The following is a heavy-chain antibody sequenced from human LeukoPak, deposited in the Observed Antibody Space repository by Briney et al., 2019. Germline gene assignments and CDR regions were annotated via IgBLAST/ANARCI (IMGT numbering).Heavy chain of an antibody. Sequence: ASVKVSCKASGYTFTGYYMHWVRQAPGQGLEWMGWINPNSGGTNYAQKFQGRVTMTRDTSISTAYMELSRLRSDDTAVYYCARVGLDAMVRGVIITGGFDYWGQGTLVTVSS. J-gene: IGHJ4*02. CDR2: INPNSGGT. CDR3: ARVGLDAMVRGVIITGGFDY. CDR1: GYTFTGYY. D-gene: IGHD3-10*01. V-gene: IGHV1-2*02.